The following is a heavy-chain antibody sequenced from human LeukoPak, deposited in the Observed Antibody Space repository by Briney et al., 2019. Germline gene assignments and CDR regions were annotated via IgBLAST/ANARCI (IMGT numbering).Heavy chain of an antibody. D-gene: IGHD3-10*01. Sequence: GGSLRLSCAASGFTFSSYGMHWVRQAPGKGLEWVAVTSYDGSNKYYANSVKGRFTISRDNSKNTLYLQMNSLRAEDTAVYYCARAFLPDVLLWFGELLLGPYFDYWGQGTLVTVSS. V-gene: IGHV3-30*03. CDR1: GFTFSSYG. J-gene: IGHJ4*02. CDR3: ARAFLPDVLLWFGELLLGPYFDY. CDR2: TSYDGSNK.